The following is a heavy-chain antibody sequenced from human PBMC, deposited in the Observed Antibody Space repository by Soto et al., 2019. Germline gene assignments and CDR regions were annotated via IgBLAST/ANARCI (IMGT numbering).Heavy chain of an antibody. J-gene: IGHJ4*02. CDR1: GFTFSSYA. CDR2: IRSKANSYAT. CDR3: TRTSNFDY. Sequence: GGSLRLSCAASGFTFSSYAMSWVRQASGKGLEWVGRIRSKANSYATAYTASVKGRFTISRDDSKNTAYLQMNSLKTEDTAVYYCTRTSNFDYWGQGTLVTVSS. V-gene: IGHV3-73*01.